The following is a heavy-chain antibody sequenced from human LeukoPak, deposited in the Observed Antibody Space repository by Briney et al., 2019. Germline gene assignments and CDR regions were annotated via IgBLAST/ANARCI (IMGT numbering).Heavy chain of an antibody. D-gene: IGHD3-3*01. J-gene: IGHJ3*02. V-gene: IGHV4-61*02. CDR3: ARGVTVFGGAPKGALDI. Sequence: SETLSLTCSVSGDSLSRGSYYWNWIWQPAGKGLEWIGRISASGNTNYNPSLKSRVTLSVDASKNHFSLRLTSVTAADTAVYFCARGVTVFGGAPKGALDIWGRGTMVTVFS. CDR1: GDSLSRGSYY. CDR2: ISASGNT.